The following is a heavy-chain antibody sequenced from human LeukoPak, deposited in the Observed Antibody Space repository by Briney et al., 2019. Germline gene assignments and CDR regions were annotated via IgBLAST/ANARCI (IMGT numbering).Heavy chain of an antibody. V-gene: IGHV1-69*06. CDR1: GGTFSSYA. D-gene: IGHD2-2*01. CDR2: IIPIFGTP. CDR3: ARDRAYCSSTSCYNWFDP. J-gene: IGHJ5*02. Sequence: ASVKVSCKASGGTFSSYAISWVRQAPGQGLEWMGGIIPIFGTPNYAQKFQGRVTITADKSTNTAYMELSSLRSEDTAVYYCARDRAYCSSTSCYNWFDPWGQGTLVTVSS.